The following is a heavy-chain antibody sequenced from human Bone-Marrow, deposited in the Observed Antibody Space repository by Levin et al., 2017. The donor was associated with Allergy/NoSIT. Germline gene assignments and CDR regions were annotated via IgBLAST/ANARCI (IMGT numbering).Heavy chain of an antibody. Sequence: LSLTCAASGSNFNKYFMTWIRQPPGKGLEWVSYISHDGGDTQYADSVKGRFTISRDNAKNSVYLQMDSLRAEDAAVYYCARDGRCSGGSCYSGNYYYGMDVWGQGTTVTVSS. CDR2: ISHDGGDT. CDR1: GSNFNKYF. CDR3: ARDGRCSGGSCYSGNYYYGMDV. D-gene: IGHD2-15*01. V-gene: IGHV3-11*05. J-gene: IGHJ6*02.